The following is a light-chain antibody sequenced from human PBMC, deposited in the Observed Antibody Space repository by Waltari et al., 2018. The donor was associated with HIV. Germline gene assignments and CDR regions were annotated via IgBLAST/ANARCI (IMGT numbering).Light chain of an antibody. CDR2: EVS. CDR3: CAYAGSTTYVI. V-gene: IGLV2-23*02. CDR1: SSDVGGYNL. J-gene: IGLJ2*01. Sequence: QSALTQPASVSGSPGQSITISCTGTSSDVGGYNLVSWDQQHPGKAPKLMIYEVSKRPSGVSNRFSGSKSGNTASLTISWLQAEDEADYYCCAYAGSTTYVIFGGGTKLTVL.